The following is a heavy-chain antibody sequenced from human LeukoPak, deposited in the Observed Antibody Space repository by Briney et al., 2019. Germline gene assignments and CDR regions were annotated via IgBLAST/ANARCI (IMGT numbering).Heavy chain of an antibody. D-gene: IGHD3-16*01. CDR3: AKRQAVEGGSDY. V-gene: IGHV3-23*01. CDR2: ISAGGGST. Sequence: GTSLRLSCATSGFTFSSYAMTWVRQAPGKGLEWVSAISAGGGSTYYADSVKGRFTISRDNSKNTLYLQMNSLRADDTAVYYCAKRQAVEGGSDYWGQGTLVTVSS. CDR1: GFTFSSYA. J-gene: IGHJ4*02.